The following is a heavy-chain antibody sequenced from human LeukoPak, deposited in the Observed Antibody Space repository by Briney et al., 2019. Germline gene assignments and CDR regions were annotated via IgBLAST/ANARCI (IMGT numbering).Heavy chain of an antibody. V-gene: IGHV1-69*05. J-gene: IGHJ5*02. D-gene: IGHD3-16*01. CDR1: GGTFSSYA. Sequence: ASVKVSCKASGGTFSSYAISWVRQAPGQGLEWMGRIIPIFGTANYAQKFQGRVTITTDESTSTAYMELSSLRSEDTAVYYCARGPMRITFGGVLLDPWGQGTLVTVSS. CDR2: IIPIFGTA. CDR3: ARGPMRITFGGVLLDP.